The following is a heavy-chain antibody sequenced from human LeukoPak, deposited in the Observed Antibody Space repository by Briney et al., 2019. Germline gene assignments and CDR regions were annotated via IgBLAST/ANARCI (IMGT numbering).Heavy chain of an antibody. CDR2: IYHSGST. CDR1: GYSISSGYY. J-gene: IGHJ4*02. Sequence: SETLSLTCAVSGYSISSGYYWGWIRQPPGKGLEWIGSIYHSGSTYYNPSLKSRVTVSVDTSKNQFSLKLSSVTAADTAVYYCARAKGPFDYWGQGTLVTVSS. V-gene: IGHV4-38-2*01. CDR3: ARAKGPFDY.